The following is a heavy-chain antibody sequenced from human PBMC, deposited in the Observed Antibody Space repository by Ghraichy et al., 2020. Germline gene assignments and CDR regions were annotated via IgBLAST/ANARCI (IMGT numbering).Heavy chain of an antibody. V-gene: IGHV3-15*01. D-gene: IGHD5-12*01. Sequence: GESLNISCAASGFIFNDAWMSWVRQAPGKGLEWVGRIKSKTDGGTMDYAAPVKGRFIISRDDSEKTLYLQMNSLKTEDTAVYYCTTLSGYHILYWGQGTLVTVSS. CDR3: TTLSGYHILY. CDR2: IKSKTDGGTM. J-gene: IGHJ4*02. CDR1: GFIFNDAW.